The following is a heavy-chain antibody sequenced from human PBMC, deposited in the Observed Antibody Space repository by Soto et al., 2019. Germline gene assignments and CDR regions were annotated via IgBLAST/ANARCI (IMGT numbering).Heavy chain of an antibody. Sequence: QVQLQESGPGLVKPSETLSLTCTVSGGSISSYYWSWIRQPPGKGLEWIGYLYYSGSTNYNPSLTSRVTKSVDPSKNKFSLKLSSVTAADTAVYYCARLSAPPAFSGGMDVWGQGTTVTVSS. J-gene: IGHJ6*02. D-gene: IGHD3-10*01. V-gene: IGHV4-59*08. CDR1: GGSISSYY. CDR2: LYYSGST. CDR3: ARLSAPPAFSGGMDV.